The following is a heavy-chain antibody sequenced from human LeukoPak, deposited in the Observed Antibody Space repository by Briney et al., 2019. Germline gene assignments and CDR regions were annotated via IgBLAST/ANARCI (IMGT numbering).Heavy chain of an antibody. J-gene: IGHJ4*02. Sequence: GGSLRLSCGASGFIFSNYDMHWVRQAPGRGLEWVAVISHDESSKYYADSVKGRFTISRDNSKSTLYLQMNSLRAEDTAVYYCTKGSGYETSDYWGQGTLVTVSS. CDR2: ISHDESSK. D-gene: IGHD5-12*01. V-gene: IGHV3-30*18. CDR1: GFIFSNYD. CDR3: TKGSGYETSDY.